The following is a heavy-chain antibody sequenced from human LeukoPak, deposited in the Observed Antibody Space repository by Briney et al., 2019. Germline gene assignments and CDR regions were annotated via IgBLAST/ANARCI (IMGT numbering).Heavy chain of an antibody. CDR1: GYSFTSYW. V-gene: IGHV5-51*01. D-gene: IGHD3-22*01. Sequence: GESLKISSMGCGYSFTSYWIGWVRQMPGKGLEWMGIIYPGDSDTRYSPSFQGQVTISADKSISTAYLQWSSLKSSGTAMYYCARHVYDSPSSDPWGQGTLVTVSS. CDR2: IYPGDSDT. J-gene: IGHJ5*02. CDR3: ARHVYDSPSSDP.